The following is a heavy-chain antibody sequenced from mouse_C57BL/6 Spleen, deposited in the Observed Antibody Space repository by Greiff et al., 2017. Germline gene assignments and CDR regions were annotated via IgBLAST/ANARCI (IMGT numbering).Heavy chain of an antibody. Sequence: QVQLQQPGAELVMPGASVQLSCKASGYTFTSYWMHWVKQRPGQGLEWIGEIDPSDSYTNYNQKFKGKSTLTVDKSSSTAYMQLSSLTSEDSAVYYCAQSLYRNYEAWFAYWGQGTLVTVSA. V-gene: IGHV1-69*01. CDR1: GYTFTSYW. D-gene: IGHD2-5*01. J-gene: IGHJ3*01. CDR2: IDPSDSYT. CDR3: AQSLYRNYEAWFAY.